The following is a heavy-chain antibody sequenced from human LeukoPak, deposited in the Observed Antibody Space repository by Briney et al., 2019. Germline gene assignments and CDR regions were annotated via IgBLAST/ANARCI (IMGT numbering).Heavy chain of an antibody. CDR3: AREDQGDGPICGDFED. CDR2: IIPVVAIR. J-gene: IGHJ4*02. V-gene: IGHV1-69*04. CDR1: AGTLSNYG. Sequence: SVKVACKASAGTLSNYGVSWVRQAPGQGLQWVGTIIPVVAIRNYEHKLQGRVTLTTDASTSTVFLEVNSLRFDDTAVYYCAREDQGDGPICGDFEDWGQGTLVTVSS. D-gene: IGHD2-2*01.